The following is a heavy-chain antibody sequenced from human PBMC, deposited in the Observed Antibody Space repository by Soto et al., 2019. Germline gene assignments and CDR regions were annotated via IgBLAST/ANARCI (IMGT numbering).Heavy chain of an antibody. CDR2: ITYTGVST. CDR3: ATSSVWYPYFDS. D-gene: IGHD6-13*01. J-gene: IGHJ4*02. CDR1: EFSFDDYA. V-gene: IGHV3-23*01. Sequence: EAQLLESGGDLVQPGGSLRLSCAASEFSFDDYAMSWVRQAPGKGLEWVSSITYTGVSTYYADSVKGRFTISRDNSRDTLFLHMNSLRAEDTAIYYYATSSVWYPYFDSWGQGTLVTVSS.